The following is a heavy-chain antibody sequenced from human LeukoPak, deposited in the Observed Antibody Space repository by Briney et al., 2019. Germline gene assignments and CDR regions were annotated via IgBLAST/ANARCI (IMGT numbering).Heavy chain of an antibody. J-gene: IGHJ4*02. CDR2: IYPGDSDT. CDR1: GYSFTNYW. D-gene: IGHD1-26*01. Sequence: PGESLKISCEVSGYSFTNYWITWVRQVPGKGLEWMGIIYPGDSDTRYSPSFQGQVTISADKSIRTAYLQWSSLKASDTAMYYCARRLGVGAMGYWGQGTLVTVSS. CDR3: ARRLGVGAMGY. V-gene: IGHV5-51*01.